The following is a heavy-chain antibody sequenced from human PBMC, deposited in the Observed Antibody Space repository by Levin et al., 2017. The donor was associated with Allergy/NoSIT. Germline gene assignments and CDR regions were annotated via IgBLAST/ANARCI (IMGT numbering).Heavy chain of an antibody. D-gene: IGHD3-3*01. CDR1: GGSISSSSYY. CDR2: IYYSGST. Sequence: PSETLSLTCTVSGGSISSSSYYWGWIRQPPGKGLEWIGSIYYSGSTYYNPSLKSRVTISVDTSKNQFSLKLSSVTAADTAVYYCARTHITIFGVVRNYGMDVWGQGTTVTVSS. V-gene: IGHV4-39*07. J-gene: IGHJ6*02. CDR3: ARTHITIFGVVRNYGMDV.